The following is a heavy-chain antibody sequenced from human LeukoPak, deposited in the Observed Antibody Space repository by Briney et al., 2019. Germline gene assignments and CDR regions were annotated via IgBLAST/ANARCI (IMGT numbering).Heavy chain of an antibody. D-gene: IGHD2-2*01. CDR1: GYTFTSYG. CDR2: MSAYNGNT. Sequence: GSSVKVSCKASGYTFTSYGISWVRQAPGQGLEWMGWMSAYNGNTNYAQKLQGRVTMTTDTSTSTAYMELRSLRSDDTAVYYCASREVRCSSTSCPYYFDYWGQGTLVTVSS. V-gene: IGHV1-18*01. CDR3: ASREVRCSSTSCPYYFDY. J-gene: IGHJ4*02.